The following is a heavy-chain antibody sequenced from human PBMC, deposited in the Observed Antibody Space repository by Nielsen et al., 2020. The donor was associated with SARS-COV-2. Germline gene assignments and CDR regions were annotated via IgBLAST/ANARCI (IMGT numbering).Heavy chain of an antibody. V-gene: IGHV3-11*03. Sequence: RQAPGKGLEWVSYISGSSSYTNYADSVKGRFTISRDNAKNSLYLQMNSLRAEDTAVYYCARYYDILTGYYTPRIYYYYGMDVWGQGTTVTVSS. CDR2: ISGSSSYT. D-gene: IGHD3-9*01. CDR3: ARYYDILTGYYTPRIYYYYGMDV. J-gene: IGHJ6*02.